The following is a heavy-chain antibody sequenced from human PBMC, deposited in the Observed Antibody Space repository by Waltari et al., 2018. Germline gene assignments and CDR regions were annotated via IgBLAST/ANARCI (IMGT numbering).Heavy chain of an antibody. CDR1: GGSISGHY. V-gene: IGHV4-59*11. CDR2: FYYSGTT. Sequence: QVQLQESGPGVVKPSETLSLTCSVFGGSISGHYWSWIRQPPGKGLEWIGFFYYSGTTNYNPSLRGRVTISVDTSRNQFSLKLSSVTAADTAVYYCARDGGSRGGFDYWGQGTLVTVSS. J-gene: IGHJ4*02. CDR3: ARDGGSRGGFDY. D-gene: IGHD3-16*01.